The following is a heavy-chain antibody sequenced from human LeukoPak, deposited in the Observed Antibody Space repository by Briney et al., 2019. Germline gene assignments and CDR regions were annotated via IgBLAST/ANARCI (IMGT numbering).Heavy chain of an antibody. Sequence: PGGSLRLSCVASGFIFSNYNMNWVRQAPGKGLEWVSSISSSSSYIYYADSVKGRFTISRDNAKNSLYLQMNSLRAEDTAVYYCARDYGDYIWYFDLWGRGTLVTVPS. CDR3: ARDYGDYIWYFDL. J-gene: IGHJ2*01. CDR2: ISSSSSYI. D-gene: IGHD4-17*01. CDR1: GFIFSNYN. V-gene: IGHV3-21*01.